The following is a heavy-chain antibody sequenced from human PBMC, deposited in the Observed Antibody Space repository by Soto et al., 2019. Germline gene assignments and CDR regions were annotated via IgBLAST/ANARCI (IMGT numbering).Heavy chain of an antibody. V-gene: IGHV3-30-3*01. CDR2: ISYDGSNK. CDR3: ARGLYGGFDY. J-gene: IGHJ4*02. CDR1: GFTFSSYA. D-gene: IGHD4-17*01. Sequence: QVQLVESGGGVVQPGRSLRLSCAASGFTFSSYAMHWVRQAPGKGLEWVAVISYDGSNKYYADSVKGRFTMSRDNSKNPLYLQMSSLRAEDTAVYYCARGLYGGFDYWGQGTLVTVSS.